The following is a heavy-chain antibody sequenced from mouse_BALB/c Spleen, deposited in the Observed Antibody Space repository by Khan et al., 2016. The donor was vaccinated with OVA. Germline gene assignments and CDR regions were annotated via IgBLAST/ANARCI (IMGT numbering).Heavy chain of an antibody. CDR3: ARLSYYYNSEGFAY. D-gene: IGHD1-1*01. CDR2: INTGGAYT. CDR1: GFTFSTYG. V-gene: IGHV5-6*01. Sequence: EVQLVESGGDFVRPGGSLKLSCAASGFTFSTYGMSWVRQTPDKRLEWVATINTGGAYTYYPDSVKGRFTISRDNAKNTLYLQLSSLKSEEHAIYYCARLSYYYNSEGFAYWGQGTLVTVSA. J-gene: IGHJ3*01.